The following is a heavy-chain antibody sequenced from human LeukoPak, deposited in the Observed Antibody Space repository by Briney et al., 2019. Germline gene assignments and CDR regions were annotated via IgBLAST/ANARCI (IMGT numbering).Heavy chain of an antibody. CDR2: IWYDGSNE. CDR1: GFTFSSYG. V-gene: IGHV3-33*08. D-gene: IGHD5-24*01. J-gene: IGHJ3*02. Sequence: GGSLRLSCAASGFTFSSYGMHWVRQAPGKGLEWVAVIWYDGSNEHYADSAKGRFTISRDNSKNTLYLQMNSLRAEDTAVYYCARGRRRGGYNVDAFDIWGQGTMVTVS. CDR3: ARGRRRGGYNVDAFDI.